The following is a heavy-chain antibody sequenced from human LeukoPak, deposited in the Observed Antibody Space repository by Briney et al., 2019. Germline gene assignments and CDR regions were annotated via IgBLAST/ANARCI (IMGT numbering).Heavy chain of an antibody. D-gene: IGHD3-10*01. CDR3: ARDVSGSYYNGVFGYYYGMDV. CDR1: GFTFSSYA. V-gene: IGHV3-30-3*01. J-gene: IGHJ6*02. Sequence: GRSLRLSCAASGFTFSSYAMHWVRQAPGKGLGWVAVISYDGSNKYYADSVKGRFTISRDNSKNTLYLQMNSLRAEDTAVYYCARDVSGSYYNGVFGYYYGMDVWGQGTTVTVSS. CDR2: ISYDGSNK.